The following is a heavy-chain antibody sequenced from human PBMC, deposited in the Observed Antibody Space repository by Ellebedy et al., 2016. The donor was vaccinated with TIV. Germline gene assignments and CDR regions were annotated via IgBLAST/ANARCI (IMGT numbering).Heavy chain of an antibody. Sequence: GESLKISCAASGFTFSSYDMHWVRQATGKGLEWVSAIGTAGDTFYPGSVKGRFNISRENARNSLYLQMNSLRAGDTAVYYCVRGEQQVITGYYSYYGMDVWGQGTTVTVSS. J-gene: IGHJ6*02. V-gene: IGHV3-13*01. CDR3: VRGEQQVITGYYSYYGMDV. CDR2: IGTAGDT. CDR1: GFTFSSYD. D-gene: IGHD6-13*01.